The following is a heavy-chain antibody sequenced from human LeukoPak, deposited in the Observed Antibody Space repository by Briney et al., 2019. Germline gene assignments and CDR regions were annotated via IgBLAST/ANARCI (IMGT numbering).Heavy chain of an antibody. CDR1: GYTFTSYY. J-gene: IGHJ4*02. V-gene: IGHV1-46*01. CDR2: INPSGGST. CDR3: ARGEGLLWFGELSPRYYFDY. D-gene: IGHD3-10*01. Sequence: ASVKVSCKASGYTFTSYYMHWVRQAPGQGLEWMGIINPSGGSTSYAQKFQGRVTMTRDMSTSTAYMELSRLSSDDTAVYYCARGEGLLWFGELSPRYYFDYWGQGTLVTVSS.